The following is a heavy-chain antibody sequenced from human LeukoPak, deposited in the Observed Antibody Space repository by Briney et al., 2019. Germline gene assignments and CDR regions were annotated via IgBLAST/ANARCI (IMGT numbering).Heavy chain of an antibody. CDR1: GFTLNKYW. CDR2: ITGDGSDI. D-gene: IGHD4-17*01. V-gene: IGHV3-74*01. J-gene: IGHJ5*02. Sequence: PGGSLRLSCEASGFTLNKYWMHWVRQAPRKGRVWVSRITGDGSDIAYADSVKGRFTVSRDDAKNTLFLQMTSLRVEDTAIYYCARDAYTTTSNWLDPWGQGTLVTVSS. CDR3: ARDAYTTTSNWLDP.